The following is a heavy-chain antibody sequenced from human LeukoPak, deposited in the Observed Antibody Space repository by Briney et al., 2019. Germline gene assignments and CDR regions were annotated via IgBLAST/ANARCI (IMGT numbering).Heavy chain of an antibody. CDR3: ARAWRGAFDI. CDR1: XXSISSGGYS. Sequence: SXXSISSGGYSGSWIRXPXGEGLEWIGYIYHSGSTYYNPSLKSRVTISVDRSKNQFSLKLSSVTAADTAVYYCARAWRGAFDIWGQGTMVTVSS. D-gene: IGHD3-10*01. CDR2: IYHSGST. J-gene: IGHJ3*02. V-gene: IGHV4-30-2*01.